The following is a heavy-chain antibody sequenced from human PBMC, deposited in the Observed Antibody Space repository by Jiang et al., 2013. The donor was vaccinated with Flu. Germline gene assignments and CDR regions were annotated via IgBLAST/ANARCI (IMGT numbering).Heavy chain of an antibody. CDR2: IFWDDHK. Sequence: KPTQTLTLTCTFSGFSLDSTGVGVGWIRQPPGKALEWLALIFWDDHKSYSPSLKSRLTITKDTSKNQVVLTMNNMEPADTATYFCVKRDYCSGGTCYDLTDWFHPWGQGTLVTVSS. D-gene: IGHD2-15*01. V-gene: IGHV2-5*02. CDR3: VKRDYCSGGTCYDLTDWFHP. J-gene: IGHJ5*02. CDR1: GFSLDSTGVG.